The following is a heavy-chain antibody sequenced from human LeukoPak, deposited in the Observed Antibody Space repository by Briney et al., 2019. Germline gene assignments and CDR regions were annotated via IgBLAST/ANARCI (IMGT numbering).Heavy chain of an antibody. CDR2: IWYDGSET. V-gene: IGHV3-33*01. Sequence: PGRSLRLSCAASGFNFSRYGMYWVRQAPGKGLEWVAIIWYDGSETYYADFVKGRFTISRDNSKNTLYLQMNSLRAEDTAVYYCARGAPRPFDYWGQGTLVTVSS. D-gene: IGHD1-26*01. CDR1: GFNFSRYG. J-gene: IGHJ4*02. CDR3: ARGAPRPFDY.